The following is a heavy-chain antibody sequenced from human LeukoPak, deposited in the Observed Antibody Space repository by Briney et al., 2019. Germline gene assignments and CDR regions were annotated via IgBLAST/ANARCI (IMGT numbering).Heavy chain of an antibody. CDR2: ISYDGSNK. D-gene: IGHD3-22*01. CDR3: ARAGDDSSGYYYGPTSYYYYGMDV. V-gene: IGHV3-30*04. Sequence: HPGGSLRLSCAASGFTFSSYAMHWVRQAPGKGLEWVAVISYDGSNKYYADSVKGRFTISRDNSKNTLYLQMNSLRAEDTAVYYCARAGDDSSGYYYGPTSYYYYGMDVWGQGTTVTVSS. J-gene: IGHJ6*02. CDR1: GFTFSSYA.